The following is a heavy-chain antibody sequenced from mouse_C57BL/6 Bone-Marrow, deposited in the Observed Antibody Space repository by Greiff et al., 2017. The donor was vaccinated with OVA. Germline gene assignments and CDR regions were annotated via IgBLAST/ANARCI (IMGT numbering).Heavy chain of an antibody. CDR1: GYTFTEYT. J-gene: IGHJ2*01. CDR2: FYPGSGSI. CDR3: ARHEVGITTVVATDYFDY. D-gene: IGHD1-1*01. Sequence: QVQLQQSGAELVKPGASVKLSCKASGYTFTEYTIHWVKQRSGQGLEWIGWFYPGSGSIKYNEKFKDKATLTADKASSTVYMELSRLTSEDSAVYFCARHEVGITTVVATDYFDYWGQGTTLTVSS. V-gene: IGHV1-62-2*01.